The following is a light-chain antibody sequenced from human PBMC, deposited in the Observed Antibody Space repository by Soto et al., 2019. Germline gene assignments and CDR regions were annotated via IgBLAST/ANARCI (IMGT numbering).Light chain of an antibody. CDR1: QSVSSSY. CDR3: QQYGSSPT. Sequence: EIVLTQSPGTLSLSPGERATLSCRASQSVSSSYLAWYQQKPGQAPRLLIYGASSSATGIPDRFSGSGSGTAFTLTISRLEAEDFAVYYCQQYGSSPTFDQGTKVEIK. V-gene: IGKV3-20*01. J-gene: IGKJ1*01. CDR2: GAS.